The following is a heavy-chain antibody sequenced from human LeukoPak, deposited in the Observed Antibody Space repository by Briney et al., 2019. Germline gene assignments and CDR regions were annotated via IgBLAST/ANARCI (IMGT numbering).Heavy chain of an antibody. D-gene: IGHD2-15*01. Sequence: PGGSLRLSXAASGFTFSSYAMSWVRQAPGKGLEWVSAISGSGGSTYYADSVKGRFTISRDNSKNTLYLQMNSLRAEDTAVYYCASDDVVVVAADFDYWGQGTLVTVSS. CDR2: ISGSGGST. V-gene: IGHV3-23*01. CDR1: GFTFSSYA. J-gene: IGHJ4*02. CDR3: ASDDVVVVAADFDY.